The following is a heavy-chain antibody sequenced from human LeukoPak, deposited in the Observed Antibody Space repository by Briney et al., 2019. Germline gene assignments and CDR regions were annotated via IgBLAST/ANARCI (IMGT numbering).Heavy chain of an antibody. D-gene: IGHD6-19*01. V-gene: IGHV1-18*04. Sequence: ASVKVSCKASGYTFTSYGISWVRQAPGQGLEWMGWISAYNGNTNYAQKLQGRVTMTTDTSTSTAYMELRSLRSDDTAVYCCARSALIAVAGKDDYWGQGTLVTVSS. J-gene: IGHJ4*02. CDR3: ARSALIAVAGKDDY. CDR1: GYTFTSYG. CDR2: ISAYNGNT.